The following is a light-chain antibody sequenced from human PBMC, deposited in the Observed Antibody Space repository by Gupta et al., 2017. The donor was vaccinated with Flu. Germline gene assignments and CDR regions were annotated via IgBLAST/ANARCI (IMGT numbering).Light chain of an antibody. CDR2: VNSDGSH. V-gene: IGLV4-69*01. CDR1: SGYTNYA. Sequence: QLVLTQSPSASASLGASVKFTCTLNSGYTNYAIAWHQQQPGKGPRYLMKVNSDGSHNKGDGIPDRFSGSSSGAERYLTISRLQSEDEADDYCQTWDIATYVGVGGVTKLTVL. CDR3: QTWDIATYVG. J-gene: IGLJ2*01.